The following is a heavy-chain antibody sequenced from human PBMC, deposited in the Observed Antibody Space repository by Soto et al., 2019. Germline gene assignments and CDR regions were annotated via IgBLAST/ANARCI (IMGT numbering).Heavy chain of an antibody. D-gene: IGHD4-17*01. CDR2: IYSGGST. Sequence: EVQLVETGGGLIQPGGSLRLSCAASGFTVSSNYMSWVRQAPGKGLEWVSVIYSGGSTYYADSVKGRFTISRDNSKNTLYLQMNSLRAEDTAVYYCAREGYGDYEGGWFDPWGQGTLVTVSS. J-gene: IGHJ5*02. CDR1: GFTVSSNY. CDR3: AREGYGDYEGGWFDP. V-gene: IGHV3-53*02.